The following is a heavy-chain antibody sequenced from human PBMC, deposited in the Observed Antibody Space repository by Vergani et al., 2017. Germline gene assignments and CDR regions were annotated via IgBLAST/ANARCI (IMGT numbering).Heavy chain of an antibody. CDR3: ARVYGGDRSGSKYFDY. CDR1: GYSFTKYW. J-gene: IGHJ4*02. D-gene: IGHD1-26*01. Sequence: EVQLVQSGAEVKKPGESLQISCQISGYSFTKYWIGWVRQMPGKGLGWMGIIHPADSDTRYSPSFQGLVTISVDKSISTAYLQRSSLRASDSAMYYWARVYGGDRSGSKYFDYWGQGTLVTVSS. CDR2: IHPADSDT. V-gene: IGHV5-51*01.